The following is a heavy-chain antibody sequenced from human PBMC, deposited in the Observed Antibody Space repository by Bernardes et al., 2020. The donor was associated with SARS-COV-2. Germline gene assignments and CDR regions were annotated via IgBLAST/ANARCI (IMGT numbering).Heavy chain of an antibody. CDR1: GGSITSSDYY. J-gene: IGHJ3*02. Sequence: SETLSLTCTVSGGSITSSDYYWGWVRQPPGTGPEWIASIFHSGYAYYNPSLKSRLTISVDTSKNQFSLSLTSVTAADAAQYYCARQPRCLGNSCFSPWPFDIWGQGTMVSVSS. V-gene: IGHV4-39*01. CDR3: ARQPRCLGNSCFSPWPFDI. CDR2: IFHSGYA. D-gene: IGHD2-15*01.